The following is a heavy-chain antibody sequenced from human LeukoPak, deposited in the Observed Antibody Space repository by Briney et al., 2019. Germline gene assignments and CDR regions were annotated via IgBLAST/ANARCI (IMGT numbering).Heavy chain of an antibody. D-gene: IGHD2-2*01. Sequence: SETLSLTCTVSGGSISSGGYYWSWIRQHPGKGLEWIGYIYYSGSTYYNPSLKSRVTISVDTSKNQFSLKLSSVTAADTAVYYCGRVRYCSSSSCMERLFQFWGRGPLVTVSS. J-gene: IGHJ2*01. V-gene: IGHV4-31*03. CDR3: GRVRYCSSSSCMERLFQF. CDR2: IYYSGST. CDR1: GGSISSGGYY.